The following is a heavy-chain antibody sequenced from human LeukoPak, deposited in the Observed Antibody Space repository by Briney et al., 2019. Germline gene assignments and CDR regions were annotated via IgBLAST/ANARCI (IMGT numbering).Heavy chain of an antibody. D-gene: IGHD6-13*01. CDR3: AREEFPGIAASLFDY. Sequence: SQTLSLTCAISGDSVSSNSAGWNWVRQSPSRGLEWLGRTFYRSKWYNDYAASVKGRITIKPDTSKNQFSLQLSSVTPEDTAVYYCAREEFPGIAASLFDYWGQGTLVTVSS. CDR1: GDSVSSNSAG. J-gene: IGHJ4*02. CDR2: TFYRSKWYN. V-gene: IGHV6-1*01.